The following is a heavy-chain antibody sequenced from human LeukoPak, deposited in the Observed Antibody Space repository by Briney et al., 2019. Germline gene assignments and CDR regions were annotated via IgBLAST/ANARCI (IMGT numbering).Heavy chain of an antibody. CDR2: INPKSGRT. J-gene: IGHJ4*02. CDR3: ARGRSGLAAAGTYDY. V-gene: IGHV1-8*01. CDR1: GYTFTSSD. Sequence: ASVKVSCKAAGYTFTSSDINWLRQATGQGLEWRGWINPKSGRTGYAKKFQARVSMTMNTSISTAYMEVSSLRFEDTAVYYCARGRSGLAAAGTYDYWGQGTLITVSS. D-gene: IGHD6-13*01.